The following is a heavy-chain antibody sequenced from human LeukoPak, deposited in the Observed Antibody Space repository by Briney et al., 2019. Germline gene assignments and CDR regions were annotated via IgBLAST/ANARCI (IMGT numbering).Heavy chain of an antibody. CDR3: ARLDCSGGSCYSYFDY. V-gene: IGHV1-3*01. D-gene: IGHD2-15*01. CDR2: INAGNGNT. Sequence: GASVKVSCKASGYTFTSYAMHWVRQAPGQGLEWMGWINAGNGNTKYSQKFQGRVTITRDTSASTAYMELSSLRSEDTAVYYCARLDCSGGSCYSYFDYWGQGTLVTVSS. CDR1: GYTFTSYA. J-gene: IGHJ4*02.